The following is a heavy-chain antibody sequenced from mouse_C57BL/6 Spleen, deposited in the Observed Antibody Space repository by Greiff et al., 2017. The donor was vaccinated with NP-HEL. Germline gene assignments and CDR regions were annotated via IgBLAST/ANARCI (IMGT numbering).Heavy chain of an antibody. J-gene: IGHJ2*01. V-gene: IGHV1-55*01. D-gene: IGHD2-3*01. CDR1: GYTFTSYW. CDR3: ASIYDGYYVGFFDY. Sequence: QVQLQQPGAELVKPGASVKMSCKASGYTFTSYWITWVKQRPGQGLEWIGDIYPGSGSTNYNEKFKSKATLTVDTSSSTAYMQLSSLTSEDSAVYYCASIYDGYYVGFFDYWGQGTTLTVSS. CDR2: IYPGSGST.